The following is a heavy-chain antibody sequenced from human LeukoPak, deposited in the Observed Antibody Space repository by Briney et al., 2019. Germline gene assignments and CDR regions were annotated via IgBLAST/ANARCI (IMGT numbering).Heavy chain of an antibody. CDR2: ISAYNGNT. V-gene: IGHV1-18*01. J-gene: IGHJ4*02. D-gene: IGHD4-23*01. CDR1: GYTFTSYG. CDR3: ASYDYGGNSVDY. Sequence: ASVKVSCKASGYTFTSYGISWVRQAPGQGLEWMGWISAYNGNTNYAQKLQGRVTMTTDTSTSTAYMELRSLRSDDTAVYYCASYDYGGNSVDYWGQGTLVTVSS.